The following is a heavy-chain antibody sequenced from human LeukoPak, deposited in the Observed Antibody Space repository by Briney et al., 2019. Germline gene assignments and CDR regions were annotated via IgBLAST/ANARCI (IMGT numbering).Heavy chain of an antibody. CDR1: GGSLSNYY. D-gene: IGHD6-13*01. CDR2: IYYSGGT. CDR3: ARRTRTYSSSWYFLV. J-gene: IGHJ4*02. V-gene: IGHV4-59*08. Sequence: PSETLSLTCIVSGGSLSNYYWGWIRQPPGKELEWIGNIYYSGGTNYNPSLKSRVTFSVDTSKNQFSLRLSSVTAADTAVYYRARRTRTYSSSWYFLVWGQGTLVTVSS.